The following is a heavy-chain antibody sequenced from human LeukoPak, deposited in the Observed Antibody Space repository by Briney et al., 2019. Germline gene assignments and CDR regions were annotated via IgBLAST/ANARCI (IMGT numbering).Heavy chain of an antibody. CDR2: IIPIFGTA. CDR3: ARDRYGSGSYPAFDI. J-gene: IGHJ3*02. D-gene: IGHD3-10*01. CDR1: GGTFSSYA. Sequence: SVKVSCKASGGTFSSYAISWVRQAPGHGLEWMGGIIPIFGTANYAQKFQGRVTITADKSTSTAYMELSSLRSEDTAVYYCARDRYGSGSYPAFDIWGQGTMVTVSS. V-gene: IGHV1-69*06.